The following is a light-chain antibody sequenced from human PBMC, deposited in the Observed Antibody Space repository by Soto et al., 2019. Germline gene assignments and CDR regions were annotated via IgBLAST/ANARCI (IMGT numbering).Light chain of an antibody. CDR1: RSDVGSYNL. CDR2: EGS. J-gene: IGLJ2*01. Sequence: QSALTQPASGSGSPGQSITISCTGTRSDVGSYNLVSWYQQHPGKAPKLMIYEGSKRPSGVSNRFSGSKSGNTASLTISGLQAEDEADYYCCSYAGSSTSVVFGGGTKLTVL. V-gene: IGLV2-23*01. CDR3: CSYAGSSTSVV.